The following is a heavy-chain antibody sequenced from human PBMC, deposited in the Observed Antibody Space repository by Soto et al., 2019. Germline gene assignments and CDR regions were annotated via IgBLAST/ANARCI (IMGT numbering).Heavy chain of an antibody. CDR1: GFTFSSHA. Sequence: GGSLRLSCAASGFTFSSHAMHWVRQAPGKGLEWVAVISYDGSNKYYADSVKGRFTISRDNSKNTLYLQMNSLRAEDTAVYYCARDSSGSSSYHYYYGMDVWGQGTTVTVSS. J-gene: IGHJ6*02. CDR3: ARDSSGSSSYHYYYGMDV. V-gene: IGHV3-30-3*01. D-gene: IGHD6-6*01. CDR2: ISYDGSNK.